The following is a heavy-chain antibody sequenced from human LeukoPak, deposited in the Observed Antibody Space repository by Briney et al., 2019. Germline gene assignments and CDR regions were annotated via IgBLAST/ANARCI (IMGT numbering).Heavy chain of an antibody. D-gene: IGHD3-10*01. V-gene: IGHV1-46*01. CDR1: GYTFTSYY. Sequence: ASVKASCKASGYTFTSYYMHWVRQAPGQGLEWMGIINPSGGSTSYAQKFQGRVTMTRDTSTSTVYMELSSLRSEDTAVYYCARGTLALGFGELLLDIWGQGTMVTVSS. J-gene: IGHJ3*02. CDR3: ARGTLALGFGELLLDI. CDR2: INPSGGST.